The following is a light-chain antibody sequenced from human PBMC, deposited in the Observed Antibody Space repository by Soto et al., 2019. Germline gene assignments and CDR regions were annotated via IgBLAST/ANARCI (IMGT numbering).Light chain of an antibody. CDR1: QGISNY. CDR3: QKYNRAPLT. Sequence: DIQMTQSPSSLSAYVGDRVTITCRASQGISNYLAWYQQKPGQVPKVLIYAASTLQSGVPSRFSAIGSGTDFTLTISSLLPEDVATYYCQKYNRAPLTFGGGTKVDIK. V-gene: IGKV1-27*01. CDR2: AAS. J-gene: IGKJ4*01.